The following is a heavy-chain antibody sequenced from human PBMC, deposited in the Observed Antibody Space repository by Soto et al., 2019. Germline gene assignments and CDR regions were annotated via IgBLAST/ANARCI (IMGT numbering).Heavy chain of an antibody. CDR3: ARDRIVAAAGLKSWNWFDP. D-gene: IGHD6-13*01. CDR1: GFTFSSYG. CDR2: IWYDGSNK. J-gene: IGHJ5*02. V-gene: IGHV3-33*01. Sequence: GGSLRLSCAASGFTFSSYGMHWVRQAPGKGLEWVAVIWYDGSNKYYADSVKGRFTISRDNSKNTLYLQMNSLRAEDTAVYYCARDRIVAAAGLKSWNWFDPWGQGTLVTVSS.